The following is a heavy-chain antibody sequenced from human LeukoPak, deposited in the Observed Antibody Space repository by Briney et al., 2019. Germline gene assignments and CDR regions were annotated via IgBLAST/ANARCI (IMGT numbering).Heavy chain of an antibody. V-gene: IGHV3-30-3*01. CDR2: ISYDGSNK. D-gene: IGHD5-12*01. CDR1: GFTFSSYA. J-gene: IGHJ4*02. CDR3: ASDLLVATFDY. Sequence: AGGSLRLSCAASGFTFSSYAMHWVRQAPGKGPEWVAVISYDGSNKYYADSVKGRFTISRDNSKNTLYLQMNSLRAEDTAVYYCASDLLVATFDYWGQGTLVTVSS.